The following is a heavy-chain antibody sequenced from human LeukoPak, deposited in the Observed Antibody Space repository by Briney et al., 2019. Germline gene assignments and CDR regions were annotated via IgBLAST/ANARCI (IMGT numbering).Heavy chain of an antibody. D-gene: IGHD3-22*01. J-gene: IGHJ4*02. V-gene: IGHV3-48*03. CDR2: ISSSGSTK. Sequence: GGSLRLSCAASGFTFSSYEMHWVRQAPGKGLEWVSYISSSGSTKYYADSVKGRFTISRDDAKDSLYLQMNSLGAEDTAIYYCAREGIDCSGYSFDYWGQGTLVTVSS. CDR3: AREGIDCSGYSFDY. CDR1: GFTFSSYE.